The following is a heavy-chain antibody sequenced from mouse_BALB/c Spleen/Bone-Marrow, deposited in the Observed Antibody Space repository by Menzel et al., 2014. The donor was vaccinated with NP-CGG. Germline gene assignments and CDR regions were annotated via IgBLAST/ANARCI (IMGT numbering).Heavy chain of an antibody. V-gene: IGHV5-6*02. CDR3: ARRDYDYDGPWFAY. D-gene: IGHD2-4*01. Sequence: EVKVVESGGDLVKPGGSLKLSCAASGFTFSSYGVSWVRRTPDKRLEWVATISSGGSYTYYPDSVKGRFTISRDNAKNTLYLQMSSLKSEDTAMYYCARRDYDYDGPWFAYWGQGTLVTVSA. CDR2: ISSGGSYT. J-gene: IGHJ3*01. CDR1: GFTFSSYG.